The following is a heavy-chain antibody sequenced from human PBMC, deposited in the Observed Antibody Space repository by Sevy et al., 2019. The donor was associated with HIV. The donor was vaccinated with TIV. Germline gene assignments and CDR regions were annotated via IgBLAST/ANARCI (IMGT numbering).Heavy chain of an antibody. V-gene: IGHV1-2*02. D-gene: IGHD3-22*01. CDR3: ARDVTAYYYDSSGYYDGDAFDI. CDR1: GYTFTGYY. J-gene: IGHJ3*02. CDR2: INPNSGGT. Sequence: ASVKVSCKASGYTFTGYYMHWVRQAPGQGLEWMGWINPNSGGTNYAKKFQGRVTMTRDTSISSAYMELSRLRSDDTAVYYCARDVTAYYYDSSGYYDGDAFDIWGQGTMVTVSS.